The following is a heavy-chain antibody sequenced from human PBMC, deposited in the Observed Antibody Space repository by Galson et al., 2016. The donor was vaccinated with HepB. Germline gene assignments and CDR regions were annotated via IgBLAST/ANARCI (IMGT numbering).Heavy chain of an antibody. Sequence: TLSLTCTVSGGSISSGGYSSSWIRQHPGKGLEWTGYIYYSGTTYYNPSLKSRVTISVDTSKNQFSLRLTSVTAADTAVYYCARPPADIVAVVAANDAFDIWGQGTMVTVSS. CDR1: GGSISSGGYS. CDR3: ARPPADIVAVVAANDAFDI. CDR2: IYYSGTT. J-gene: IGHJ3*02. V-gene: IGHV4-31*03. D-gene: IGHD2-15*01.